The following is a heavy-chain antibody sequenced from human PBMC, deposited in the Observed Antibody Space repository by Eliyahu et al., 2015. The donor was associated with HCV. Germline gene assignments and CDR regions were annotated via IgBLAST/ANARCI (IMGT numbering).Heavy chain of an antibody. CDR2: ISIGGGTT. D-gene: IGHD6-6*01. CDR3: ANEIRPNDY. J-gene: IGHJ4*02. Sequence: EVQLVESGGGLVHPGGSLXLSCEXSGLIFSNRALTRGPPGPGGGLGWVSSISIGGGTTYYADSVKGRFTISRDNSKNTVYLQMHRLRAEDTAVYYCANEIRPNDYWGQGVLVTVSS. V-gene: IGHV3-23*04. CDR1: GLIFSNRA.